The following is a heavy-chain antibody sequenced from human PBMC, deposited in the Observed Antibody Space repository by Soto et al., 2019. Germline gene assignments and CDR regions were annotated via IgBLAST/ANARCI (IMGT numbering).Heavy chain of an antibody. CDR2: INPSGGST. CDR3: ARSVQGGYAYFDY. J-gene: IGHJ4*02. V-gene: IGHV1-46*01. CDR1: GYTLTSYY. D-gene: IGHD3-10*01. Sequence: GASVKVCCKASGYTLTSYYIHWVRQAPGQGLEWMGIINPSGGSTSYAQKFQGRVTMTRDTSTSTVYMELSSLRSEDTAVYYCARSVQGGYAYFDYWGQGTLVTV.